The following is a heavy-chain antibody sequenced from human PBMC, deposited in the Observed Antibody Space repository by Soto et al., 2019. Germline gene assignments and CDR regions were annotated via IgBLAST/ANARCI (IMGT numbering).Heavy chain of an antibody. CDR1: GYTFTGYY. CDR2: INPNSGGT. V-gene: IGHV1-2*04. J-gene: IGHJ4*02. CDR3: ARSLPKDNTFDY. Sequence: QVQLVQSGAEVKKPGASVNVSCKASGYTFTGYYMHWVRQAPGQGLEWMGWINPNSGGTNYAQKFQGWVTMTRDTSISTAYMELSRMRSDDTAVYYCARSLPKDNTFDYWGQGTLVTVSS.